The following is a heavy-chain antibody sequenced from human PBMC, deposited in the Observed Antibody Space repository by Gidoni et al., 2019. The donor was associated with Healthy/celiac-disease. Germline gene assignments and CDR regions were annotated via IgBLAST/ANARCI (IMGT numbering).Heavy chain of an antibody. CDR2: IYWNDDK. D-gene: IGHD3-3*01. CDR3: ARTYYDFWSGYFDY. J-gene: IGHJ4*02. Sequence: QITLKESGPTLVKPTQTLTLTCTFSGFSLSTSGVGVGWIRQPPVKALEWLALIYWNDDKRYSPSLKSRLTITKDTSKNQVVLTMTNMDPVDTATYYCARTYYDFWSGYFDYWGQGTLVTVSS. V-gene: IGHV2-5*01. CDR1: GFSLSTSGVG.